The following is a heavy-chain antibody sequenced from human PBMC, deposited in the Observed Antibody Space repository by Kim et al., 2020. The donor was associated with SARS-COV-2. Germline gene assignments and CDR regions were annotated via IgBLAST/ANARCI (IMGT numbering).Heavy chain of an antibody. J-gene: IGHJ4*02. CDR1: GGSFSGYY. CDR3: ARGRYTRVYDSSGYYFGY. V-gene: IGHV4-34*01. D-gene: IGHD3-22*01. CDR2: INHSGST. Sequence: SETLALTCAVYGGSFSGYYWSWIRQPPGKGLEWIGEINHSGSTNYNPSLKSRVTISVDTSKNQFSLKLSSVTAADTAVYYCARGRYTRVYDSSGYYFGYWGQGTLVTVSS.